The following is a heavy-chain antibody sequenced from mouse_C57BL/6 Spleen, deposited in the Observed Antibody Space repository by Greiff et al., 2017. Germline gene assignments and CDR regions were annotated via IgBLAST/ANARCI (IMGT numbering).Heavy chain of an antibody. CDR3: ARGGDYDVGFAY. D-gene: IGHD2-4*01. CDR1: GYTFTDYN. CDR2: INPNNGGT. J-gene: IGHJ3*01. V-gene: IGHV1-18*01. Sequence: EVQLQQSGPELVKPGASVKIPCKASGYTFTDYNMDWVKQSHGKSLEWIGDINPNNGGTIYNQKFKGKATLTVDKSSSQAYMELRSLTSEDTAVYYCARGGDYDVGFAYWGQGTLVTVSA.